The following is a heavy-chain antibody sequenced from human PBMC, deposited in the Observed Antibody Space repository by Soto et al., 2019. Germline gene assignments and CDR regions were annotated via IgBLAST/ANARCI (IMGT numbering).Heavy chain of an antibody. CDR3: VDVFTGSTFGY. CDR1: GFSIGTSGDY. Sequence: SSETLSLTCTVTGFSIGTSGDYWGLVRQPPGKGLEWIGSVYRTGSVYYNPSLYNPSLESRLSITVDTSKNQFSLKLRSVTAADTAVYYCVDVFTGSTFGYWGQGTLVTVSS. D-gene: IGHD3-9*01. CDR2: VYRTGSV. J-gene: IGHJ4*02. V-gene: IGHV4-39*01.